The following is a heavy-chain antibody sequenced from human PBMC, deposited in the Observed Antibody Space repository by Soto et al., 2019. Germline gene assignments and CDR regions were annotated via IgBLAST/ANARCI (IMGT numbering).Heavy chain of an antibody. CDR3: ARSGPIFGVPGNGMDV. D-gene: IGHD3-3*01. CDR2: VGTAGDT. V-gene: IGHV3-13*01. J-gene: IGHJ6*02. CDR1: GFTFSRYD. Sequence: GGSLRLSCAASGFTFSRYDMHWVRQATGKGLEWVSAVGTAGDTYYPGSVKGRFTISRDNAKNSLYLQMNSLRAGDTAVYYCARSGPIFGVPGNGMDVWGQGTTVTVSS.